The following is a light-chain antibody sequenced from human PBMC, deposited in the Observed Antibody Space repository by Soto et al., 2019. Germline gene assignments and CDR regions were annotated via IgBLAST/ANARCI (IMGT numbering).Light chain of an antibody. V-gene: IGLV2-14*01. CDR3: SSYTSSIFVV. CDR2: DVS. J-gene: IGLJ2*01. Sequence: QSALTQPASVSGSPGQSITISCTGTSSDVGGYNYVSWYQQHPGKAPKLMIYDVSNRPSGVSNRFSGSKSGNTASLTISGLQAEDGADYYCSSYTSSIFVVFGGGTKLTVL. CDR1: SSDVGGYNY.